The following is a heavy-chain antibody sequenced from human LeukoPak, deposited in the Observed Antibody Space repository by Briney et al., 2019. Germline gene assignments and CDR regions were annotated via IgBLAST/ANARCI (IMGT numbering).Heavy chain of an antibody. V-gene: IGHV3-15*01. D-gene: IGHD1-26*01. J-gene: IGHJ4*02. CDR2: IKSKTDGGTT. CDR3: TTDLRWEAFNINC. Sequence: GGSLRLSCAASGFTFSNAWMSWVRQAPGKGLEWIGRIKSKTDGGTTDYAALVRGRVTISRDDSKDTLYLQMNSLKTEDTAVYYCTTDLRWEAFNINCWGQGTLVTVSS. CDR1: GFTFSNAW.